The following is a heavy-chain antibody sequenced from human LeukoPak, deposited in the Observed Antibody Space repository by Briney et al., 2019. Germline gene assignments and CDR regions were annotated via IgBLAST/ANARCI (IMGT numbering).Heavy chain of an antibody. CDR1: GFTFSDYY. Sequence: KAGESLRLSCAASGFTFSDYYMSWIRQAPGKGLEWVSYISSSGSTIYYADSVKGRFTISRDNAKNSLYLQMNSLGAEDTAVYYCARSSRYDFWSGYPYYYYYMGVWGKGTTVTVSS. J-gene: IGHJ6*03. CDR3: ARSSRYDFWSGYPYYYYYMGV. D-gene: IGHD3-3*01. CDR2: ISSSGSTI. V-gene: IGHV3-11*01.